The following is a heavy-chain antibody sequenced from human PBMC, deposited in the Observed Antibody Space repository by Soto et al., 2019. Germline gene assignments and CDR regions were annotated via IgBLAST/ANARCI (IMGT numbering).Heavy chain of an antibody. J-gene: IGHJ3*02. CDR2: INAGNGNT. Sequence: ASVKVSCKASGYTFTSYAMHWVRQAPGQRLEWMGWINAGNGNTKYSQKFQGRVTITRDTSASTAYMELSSLRSEDTAAYYCARGRITMVRGPGTFDIWGQGTMVTVSS. CDR3: ARGRITMVRGPGTFDI. CDR1: GYTFTSYA. V-gene: IGHV1-3*01. D-gene: IGHD3-10*01.